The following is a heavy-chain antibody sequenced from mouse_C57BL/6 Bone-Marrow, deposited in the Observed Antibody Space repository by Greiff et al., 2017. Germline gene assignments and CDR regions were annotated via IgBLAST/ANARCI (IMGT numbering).Heavy chain of an antibody. CDR2: IYPRSGNT. Sequence: QVQLKQSGAELARPGASVKLSCKASGYTFTSYGISWVKQRTGQGLEWIGEIYPRSGNTYYNEKFKGKATLTADKSSSTAYIELRSRTSEDSAVYFCARSGYYAMDYWGQGTSGTVSS. CDR3: ARSGYYAMDY. D-gene: IGHD3-2*02. V-gene: IGHV1-81*01. J-gene: IGHJ4*01. CDR1: GYTFTSYG.